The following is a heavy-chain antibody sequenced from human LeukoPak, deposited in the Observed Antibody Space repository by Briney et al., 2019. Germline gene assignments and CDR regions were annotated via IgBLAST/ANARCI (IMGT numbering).Heavy chain of an antibody. D-gene: IGHD6-6*01. CDR3: ARVGYSSSSFDY. J-gene: IGHJ4*02. Sequence: GGSLRLSCAASGFTFSSYAMSWVRQAPGKGLEWVANIKQDGSETDSVDSLKGRFTISRDNAKNSVYLQMNSLRAEDTAVYYCARVGYSSSSFDYWGQGTLVTVSS. CDR1: GFTFSSYA. V-gene: IGHV3-7*01. CDR2: IKQDGSET.